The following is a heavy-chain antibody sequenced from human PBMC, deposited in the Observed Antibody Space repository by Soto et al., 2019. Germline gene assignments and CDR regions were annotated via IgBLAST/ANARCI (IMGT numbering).Heavy chain of an antibody. CDR3: ARGPRVSSTGTGAH. V-gene: IGHV3-74*01. Sequence: PVGSLILSCAVSGFTFSAYWMHWVRQVPGKGLTWVSRISDDGSTATYADSVKGRFIISRDNAKNSLYLEMNTLRADDSGLYYCARGPRVSSTGTGAHWGRGTLVTVSS. CDR1: GFTFSAYW. D-gene: IGHD1-1*01. J-gene: IGHJ4*02. CDR2: ISDDGSTA.